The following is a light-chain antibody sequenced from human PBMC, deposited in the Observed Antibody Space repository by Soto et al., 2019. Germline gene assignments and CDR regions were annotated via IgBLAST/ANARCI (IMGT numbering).Light chain of an antibody. CDR1: QSVLYSSNNKNY. CDR2: WAS. J-gene: IGKJ3*01. Sequence: DIVMTQSPDSLAVSLGERATINCKSSQSVLYSSNNKNYIAWHQQKPGQPPKLLIYWASARESGVPDRFSGSGSGTDFTLTISSLQAEDVAVYYCQQYYTTPPTFGPGTKVDI. V-gene: IGKV4-1*01. CDR3: QQYYTTPPT.